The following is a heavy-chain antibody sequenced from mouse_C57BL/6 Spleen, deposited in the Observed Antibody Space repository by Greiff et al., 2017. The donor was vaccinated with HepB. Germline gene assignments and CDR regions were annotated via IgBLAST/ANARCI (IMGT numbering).Heavy chain of an antibody. CDR3: AREGWDY. Sequence: DVKLVESGGGLVKPGGSLKLSCAASGFTFSSYAMSWVRQTPEKRLEWVATISDGGSYTYYPDNVKGRFTISRDNAKNNLYLQMSHLKSEDTAMYYCAREGWDYWGQGTSVTVSS. CDR1: GFTFSSYA. CDR2: ISDGGSYT. J-gene: IGHJ4*01. V-gene: IGHV5-4*01.